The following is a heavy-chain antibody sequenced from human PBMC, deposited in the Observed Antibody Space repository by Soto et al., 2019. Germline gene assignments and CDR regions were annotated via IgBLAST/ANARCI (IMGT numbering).Heavy chain of an antibody. CDR1: GFTFTAYG. J-gene: IGHJ4*02. V-gene: IGHV1-3*01. CDR2: INAGNGDT. CDR3: VRAGRGWSFDY. D-gene: IGHD6-19*01. Sequence: ASVKVSCKASGFTFTAYGIHWVRQAPGQRLEWMGWINAGNGDTKYSQKFQGRVTISRDTSASTAYMELSSLRSEDRTVYFWVRAGRGWSFDYWGQGTQVTVSS.